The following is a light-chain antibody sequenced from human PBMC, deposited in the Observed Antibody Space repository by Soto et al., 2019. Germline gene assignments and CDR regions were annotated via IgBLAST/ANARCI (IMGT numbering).Light chain of an antibody. V-gene: IGKV1-5*01. J-gene: IGKJ4*01. CDR2: AAS. CDR3: QQLNSYPRLT. Sequence: DIQMTQSPSTLSGSVGDRVTITCRASQTISSWLAWYQQKPGKAPKLLIYAASTLQSGVPSRFSGSGSGTDFTLTISSLQPEDFATYYCQQLNSYPRLTFGGGTKVDIK. CDR1: QTISSW.